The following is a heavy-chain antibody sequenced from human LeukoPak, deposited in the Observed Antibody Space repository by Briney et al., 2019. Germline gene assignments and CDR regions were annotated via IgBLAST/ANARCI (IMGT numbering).Heavy chain of an antibody. CDR3: ARSVRSGSYPYYYYAMDV. D-gene: IGHD1-26*01. J-gene: IGHJ6*02. V-gene: IGHV3-7*01. CDR1: GFTFSSYA. Sequence: GSLRLSCAASGFTFSSYAMHWVRQAPGKGLEWVANIKQDGSEKFYVDSVKGRFTISRDNAKNSLYLQMNSLRAEDTAVYYCARSVRSGSYPYYYYAMDVWGQGTTVTVSS. CDR2: IKQDGSEK.